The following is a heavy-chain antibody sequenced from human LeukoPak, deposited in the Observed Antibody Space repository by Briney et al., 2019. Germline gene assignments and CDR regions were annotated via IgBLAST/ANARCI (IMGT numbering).Heavy chain of an antibody. Sequence: ASVKVSCKASGYTFTSYAISWVRQAPGQGLEWMGWINPNSGGTNYAQKFQGRVTMTRDTSISTAYMELSRLRSDDTAVYYCAREGTIVGARRECYFDYWGQGTLVTVSS. J-gene: IGHJ4*02. CDR1: GYTFTSYA. CDR2: INPNSGGT. V-gene: IGHV1-2*02. D-gene: IGHD1-26*01. CDR3: AREGTIVGARRECYFDY.